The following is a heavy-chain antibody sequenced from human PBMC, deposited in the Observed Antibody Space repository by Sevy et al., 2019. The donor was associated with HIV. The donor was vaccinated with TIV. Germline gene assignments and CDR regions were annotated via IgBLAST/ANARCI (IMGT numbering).Heavy chain of an antibody. CDR3: ARDLPHLLPWELSRGSDY. Sequence: GGSLRLSCAASGFTLSSYAIHWVRQAPGRGLEWVAIISHDEILKEYTDAVMGRFTISRDNSKNTVYLQMNSLRAEDTAVYYCARDLPHLLPWELSRGSDYWGQGTLVTVSS. D-gene: IGHD1-26*01. CDR1: GFTLSSYA. V-gene: IGHV3-30*04. J-gene: IGHJ4*02. CDR2: ISHDEILK.